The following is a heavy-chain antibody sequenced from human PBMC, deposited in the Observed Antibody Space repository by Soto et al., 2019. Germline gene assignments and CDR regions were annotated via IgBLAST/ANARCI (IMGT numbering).Heavy chain of an antibody. D-gene: IGHD3-22*01. J-gene: IGHJ4*02. CDR1: GYSFTNHY. CDR2: INPSGGST. Sequence: ASVKVSCKACGYSFTNHYIHCVRQAPGQGLEWMGIINPSGGSTNYLQKFQGRITMTRDTSTSTVYMELSSLRSEDTAVYFCARADYYDSSGFYYDCWGQGSLVTVSS. CDR3: ARADYYDSSGFYYDC. V-gene: IGHV1-46*01.